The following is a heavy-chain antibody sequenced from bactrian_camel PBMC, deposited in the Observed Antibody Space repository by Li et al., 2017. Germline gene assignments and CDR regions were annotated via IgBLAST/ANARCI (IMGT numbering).Heavy chain of an antibody. CDR2: WKSVGSI. V-gene: IGHV3S53*01. D-gene: IGHD2*01. CDR3: QTDPDCSGGYCYTGIVGS. J-gene: IGHJ6*01. Sequence: HVQLVESGGGSVQAGGSLRLSCAASGYTYSSYCMGWFRQAPGKEREGVATWKSVGSISYADSVKGRFTISPDNSNNTLYLQMNSLKPEDTAMYTCQTDPDCSGGYCYTGIVGSWGRGTQVTVS. CDR1: GYTYSSYC.